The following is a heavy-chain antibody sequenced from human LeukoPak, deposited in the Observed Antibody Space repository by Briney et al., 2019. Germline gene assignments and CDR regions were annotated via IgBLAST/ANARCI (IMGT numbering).Heavy chain of an antibody. CDR2: ISSDSIYI. CDR1: GFTFSSYS. J-gene: IGHJ4*02. V-gene: IGHV3-21*01. D-gene: IGHD6-13*01. Sequence: KAGGSLRLSCAASGFTFSSYSMNWVRQAPGKGLEWVSSISSDSIYIYYADSVKGRFTSSRDNAKNSLYLQMNSLRAEDTAVYYCARGSSSYDYWGQGTLVTVSS. CDR3: ARGSSSYDY.